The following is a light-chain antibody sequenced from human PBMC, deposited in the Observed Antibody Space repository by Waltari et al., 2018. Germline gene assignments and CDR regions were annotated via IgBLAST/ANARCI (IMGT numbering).Light chain of an antibody. CDR3: QHYNNWPRT. J-gene: IGKJ1*01. CDR1: QSVSRN. CDR2: GAS. Sequence: EIVMTQSSATLSVSPGERATLSCRASQSVSRNLAWYQQKPGQAPRLLIYGASTRATGIPARFSGSGSGTEFTLTISSLQSEDFAVYYCQHYNNWPRTFGQGTKVEI. V-gene: IGKV3-15*01.